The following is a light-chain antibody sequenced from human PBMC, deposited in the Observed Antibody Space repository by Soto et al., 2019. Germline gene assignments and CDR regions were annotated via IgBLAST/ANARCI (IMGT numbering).Light chain of an antibody. Sequence: DIQMPQSPSSMSASVGDRVTITCRASRSISAYLNWYQQKPGKAPKLLIYAASSLQSGVPSRFSGSGSGTDFTLTISSLQPEDFATYYCQESYSTPSVPFGPGTKVDI. V-gene: IGKV1-39*01. CDR3: QESYSTPSVP. CDR2: AAS. J-gene: IGKJ3*01. CDR1: RSISAY.